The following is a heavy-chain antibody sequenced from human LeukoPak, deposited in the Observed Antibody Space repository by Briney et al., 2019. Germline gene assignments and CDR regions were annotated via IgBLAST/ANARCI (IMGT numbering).Heavy chain of an antibody. D-gene: IGHD3-3*01. CDR1: GFTFRNYS. Sequence: PGGSLRLSCAASGFTFRNYSMNWVRQAPGKGLEWILYMSSGGETIYYADSVKGRFTMSRDNDKSSMFLQMDSLRVEDTAIYYCAKDRTTRGDFTSGHDYWGQGTLVTVSS. CDR3: AKDRTTRGDFTSGHDY. J-gene: IGHJ4*02. V-gene: IGHV3-48*01. CDR2: MSSGGETI.